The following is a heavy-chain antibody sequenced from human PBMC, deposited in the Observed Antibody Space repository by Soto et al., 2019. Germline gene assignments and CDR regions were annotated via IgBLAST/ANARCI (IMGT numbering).Heavy chain of an antibody. CDR1: GFTFSSYS. D-gene: IGHD3-3*01. J-gene: IGHJ6*03. Sequence: GGSLRLSCAASGFTFSSYSMNWVRQAPGKGLEWVSYISSSSSTIYYADSVKGRFTISRDNAKNSLYLQMNSLRAEDTAVYYCARLYYDFWSGSQSPPYMDVWGKGTTVTVSS. CDR2: ISSSSSTI. V-gene: IGHV3-48*01. CDR3: ARLYYDFWSGSQSPPYMDV.